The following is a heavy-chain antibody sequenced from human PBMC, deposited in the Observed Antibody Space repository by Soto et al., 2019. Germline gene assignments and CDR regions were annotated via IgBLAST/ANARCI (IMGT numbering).Heavy chain of an antibody. CDR1: GFTFSSYA. Sequence: EVQLLESGGGLVQPGGSLRLSCAASGFTFSSYAMSWVRQAPGKGLEWVSAISGSGGSTYYADSVKGRFTISRDTSKNTLYLQMNSLRAEDTAVYYCAKDYEQQLVSIKGYNWFDPWGQGTLVTVSS. V-gene: IGHV3-23*01. CDR2: ISGSGGST. CDR3: AKDYEQQLVSIKGYNWFDP. D-gene: IGHD6-13*01. J-gene: IGHJ5*02.